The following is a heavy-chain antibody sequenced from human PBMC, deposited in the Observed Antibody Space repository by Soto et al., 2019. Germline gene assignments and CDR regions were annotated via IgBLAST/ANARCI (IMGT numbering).Heavy chain of an antibody. D-gene: IGHD6-6*01. CDR2: IYYSGST. CDR1: GGSISSSSYY. CDR3: ARVSSSSAY. Sequence: QLQLQESGPGLVKPSETLSLTCTVSGGSISSSSYYWGWIRQPPGKGLEWIGSIYYSGSTYDNPSLQSRVTISVDTSKNQFSLKLSSVTAADTAVYYCARVSSSSAYWGQGTLVTVSS. V-gene: IGHV4-39*01. J-gene: IGHJ4*02.